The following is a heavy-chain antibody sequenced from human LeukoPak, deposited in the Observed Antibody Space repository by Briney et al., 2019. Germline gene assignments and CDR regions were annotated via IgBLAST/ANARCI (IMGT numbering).Heavy chain of an antibody. CDR2: ISVSGGST. CDR3: AKGSRNYNFDY. V-gene: IGHV3-23*01. D-gene: IGHD1-14*01. J-gene: IGHJ4*02. Sequence: GGSLRLSCSASGFTVSSYAMSWVRQGPGHGLEWISVISVSGGSTYYADSVKGRFTISRDNYKSTLYLQMNSLRAEDTAVYYCAKGSRNYNFDYWGQGTLVTVSS. CDR1: GFTVSSYA.